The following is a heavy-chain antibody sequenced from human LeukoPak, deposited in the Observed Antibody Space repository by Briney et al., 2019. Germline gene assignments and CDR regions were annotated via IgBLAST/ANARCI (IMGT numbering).Heavy chain of an antibody. D-gene: IGHD3-9*01. Sequence: GESLKISCKGSGYRFTSYWIGWVRQMPGKGLEWMGIIYPGDSDTRYSPSFQGQVNISANKSISTAYLQWSSLQASAPAIYSCARPAAHYDIVTGRYYFDYWGQGTLVTVSS. CDR2: IYPGDSDT. CDR3: ARPAAHYDIVTGRYYFDY. V-gene: IGHV5-51*01. CDR1: GYRFTSYW. J-gene: IGHJ4*02.